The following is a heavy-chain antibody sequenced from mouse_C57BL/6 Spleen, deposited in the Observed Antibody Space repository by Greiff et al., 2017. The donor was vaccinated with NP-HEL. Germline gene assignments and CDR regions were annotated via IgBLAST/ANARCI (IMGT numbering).Heavy chain of an antibody. V-gene: IGHV1-26*01. CDR1: GYTFTDYY. Sequence: VVESGASVKISCKASGYTFTDYYMNWVKQSHGKSLEWIGDINPNNGGTSYNQKFKGKATLTVDKSSSTAYMELRSLTSEDSAVYYCARSDYYGRAMDYWGQGTSVTVSS. CDR2: INPNNGGT. J-gene: IGHJ4*01. D-gene: IGHD1-1*01. CDR3: ARSDYYGRAMDY.